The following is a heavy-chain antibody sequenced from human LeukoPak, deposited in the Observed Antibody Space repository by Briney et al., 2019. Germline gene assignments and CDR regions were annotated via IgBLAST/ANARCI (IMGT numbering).Heavy chain of an antibody. CDR2: ISYDGSNK. Sequence: PGGSLRLSCAASGFTFSSYVMHWVRQAPGKGLEWVAVISYDGSNKYYADSVKGRFTISKNTLYLQMNSLRAEDTAVYYCARDDSGSCYFWGQGTLVTVSS. CDR3: ARDDSGSCYF. J-gene: IGHJ4*02. V-gene: IGHV3-30*04. D-gene: IGHD2-15*01. CDR1: GFTFSSYV.